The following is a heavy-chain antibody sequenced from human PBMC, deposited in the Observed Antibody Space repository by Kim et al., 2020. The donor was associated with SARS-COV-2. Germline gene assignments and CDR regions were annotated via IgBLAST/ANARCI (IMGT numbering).Heavy chain of an antibody. Sequence: GGSLRLSCAASGFTFSNAWMSWVRQAPGKGLEWVGRMKSKTDGGTTDYAAPVKGRFTISRDDSKNTLYLQMNSLKTEDTAVYYCTTDHLSDYDYVWGSYRLDYWGQGTLVTVSS. D-gene: IGHD3-16*02. J-gene: IGHJ4*02. V-gene: IGHV3-15*01. CDR1: GFTFSNAW. CDR3: TTDHLSDYDYVWGSYRLDY. CDR2: MKSKTDGGTT.